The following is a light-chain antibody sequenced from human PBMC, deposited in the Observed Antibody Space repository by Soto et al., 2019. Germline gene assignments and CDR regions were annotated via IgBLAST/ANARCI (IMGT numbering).Light chain of an antibody. CDR1: QRVSRW. CDR3: QQYKNYASWT. Sequence: DIPMTQSPSTLSASVGDRVTISCRASQRVSRWVAWYQQKPGKAPKVLIYDASVLESGVPSRFSGDGDGTEFTLTISSLQPDDLVTYYCQQYKNYASWTFGQGTKVDIK. CDR2: DAS. J-gene: IGKJ1*01. V-gene: IGKV1-5*01.